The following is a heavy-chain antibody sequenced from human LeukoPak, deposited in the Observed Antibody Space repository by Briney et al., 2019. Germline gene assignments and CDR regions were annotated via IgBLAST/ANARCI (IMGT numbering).Heavy chain of an antibody. J-gene: IGHJ4*02. V-gene: IGHV4-61*02. CDR3: ARAALAFDY. Sequence: SETLSLTCTVSGGSISSGSYYWSWIRQPAGKGLEWIGRIYTSGCTNYNPSLKSRVTISVDTSKNQFTLKLGSVTAADTAVYYCARAALAFDYWGQGTLVTVSS. CDR2: IYTSGCT. CDR1: GGSISSGSYY.